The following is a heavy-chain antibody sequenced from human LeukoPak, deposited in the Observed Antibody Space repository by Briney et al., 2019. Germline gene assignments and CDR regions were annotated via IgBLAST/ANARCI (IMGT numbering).Heavy chain of an antibody. CDR3: ASIHQVRGSHTFDI. V-gene: IGHV4-34*01. J-gene: IGHJ3*02. Sequence: PSETLSLTCAVYGGSFSDYFWNWVRQPPGRGLEWIGEINQRGSSTYNPSLKSRVTMSVDTSKNQLSLKVTSVTAADTAVYYCASIHQVRGSHTFDIWGQGTMVTVSS. CDR1: GGSFSDYF. CDR2: INQRGSS. D-gene: IGHD3-10*01.